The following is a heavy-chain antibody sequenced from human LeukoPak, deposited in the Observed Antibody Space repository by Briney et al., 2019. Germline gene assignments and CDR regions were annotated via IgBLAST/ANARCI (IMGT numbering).Heavy chain of an antibody. CDR3: ARAQGFTMVRGKWFDP. J-gene: IGHJ5*02. Sequence: SWGSLRLSCAASGFTFSSYRMNWVRQVPGKGLECVSYISSSSSYIYYADSVKGRFTISRDNAKNSLYLQMNSLRAEDTAVYYCARAQGFTMVRGKWFDPWGQGTLVTVSS. CDR1: GFTFSSYR. V-gene: IGHV3-21*05. CDR2: ISSSSSYI. D-gene: IGHD3-10*01.